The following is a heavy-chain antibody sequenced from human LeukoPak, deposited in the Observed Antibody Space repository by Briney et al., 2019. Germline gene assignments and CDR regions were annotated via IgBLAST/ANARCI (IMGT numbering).Heavy chain of an antibody. CDR2: TNPNSGNT. V-gene: IGHV1-8*01. Sequence: ASVKVSCKASGYTFTSYDINWVRQATGQGLEWMGWTNPNSGNTGYGQKFQGRVTITRNTSISTAYMELTGLGSDDTAMYYCARAKGGGLSDYWGQGTLVTVSS. D-gene: IGHD3-16*01. CDR3: ARAKGGGLSDY. CDR1: GYTFTSYD. J-gene: IGHJ4*02.